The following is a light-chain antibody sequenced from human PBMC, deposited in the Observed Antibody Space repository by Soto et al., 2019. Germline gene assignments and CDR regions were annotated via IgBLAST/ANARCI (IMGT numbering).Light chain of an antibody. CDR3: QQYNNWPFIT. J-gene: IGKJ1*01. Sequence: EIVMTQSPATLSVSPGERATLSCRASQIVSGNLAWYQQKPGQSPRLLIYGASSRATGIPARFSGSGSGTEFTLTISSLQSEDFAVYYCQQYNNWPFITFGQGTKVDIK. V-gene: IGKV3-15*01. CDR1: QIVSGN. CDR2: GAS.